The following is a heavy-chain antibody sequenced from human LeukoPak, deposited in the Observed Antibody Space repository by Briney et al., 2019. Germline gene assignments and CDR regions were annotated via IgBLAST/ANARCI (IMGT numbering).Heavy chain of an antibody. V-gene: IGHV3-66*01. CDR1: GFTVSSNY. D-gene: IGHD5-18*01. CDR2: IYSGGST. J-gene: IGHJ4*02. Sequence: GGSLRLSCAASGFTVSSNYMSWVRQAPGKGLEWVSVIYSGGSTYYADSVKGRFTISRDNSKNTLYLQMNSLRAEDTAVYYCARAPFLGYSWGQLDYWGQGTLVTVSS. CDR3: ARAPFLGYSWGQLDY.